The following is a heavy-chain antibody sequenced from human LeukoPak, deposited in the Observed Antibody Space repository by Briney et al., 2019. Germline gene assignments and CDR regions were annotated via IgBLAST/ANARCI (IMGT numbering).Heavy chain of an antibody. V-gene: IGHV1-2*02. Sequence: ASVTVSCKASGYTFTGYYMHWVRQAPGQGLEWMGWINPNSGGTNYAQKFQGRVTMTRDTSISTAYMELSRLRSDDTAVYYCARNDFWSGYYGSRYYYYGMDVWGQGTTVTVSS. CDR2: INPNSGGT. J-gene: IGHJ6*02. CDR3: ARNDFWSGYYGSRYYYYGMDV. CDR1: GYTFTGYY. D-gene: IGHD3-3*01.